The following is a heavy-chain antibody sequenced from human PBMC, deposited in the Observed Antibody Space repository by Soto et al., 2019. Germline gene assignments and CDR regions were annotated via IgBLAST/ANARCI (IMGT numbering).Heavy chain of an antibody. CDR2: INPNSGGT. CDR3: AREGYPSSDYYGMDV. D-gene: IGHD5-12*01. Sequence: GASVKVSCKASGYTFTGYYMHGVRQAPGQGLEWMGWINPNSGGTNYAQKFQGRVTMTRDTSISTAYMELSRLRSGDTAVYYCAREGYPSSDYYGMDVWGQGTTVTVSS. CDR1: GYTFTGYY. J-gene: IGHJ6*02. V-gene: IGHV1-2*02.